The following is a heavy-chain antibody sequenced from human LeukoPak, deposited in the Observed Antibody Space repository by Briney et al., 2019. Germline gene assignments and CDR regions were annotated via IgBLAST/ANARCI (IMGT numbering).Heavy chain of an antibody. CDR3: AKARSAIVYDTIDT. V-gene: IGHV3-23*01. J-gene: IGHJ3*01. CDR2: ISTSGDTT. CDR1: GFTFSNFA. Sequence: GGSLRLSCGASGFTFSNFAMSWVRQPPGKGLEWVSVISTSGDTTNDAGSVKGRFTISRDNSKNMLFLQMNSLRADDTAVYYCAKARSAIVYDTIDTGGQGTMVTVSS. D-gene: IGHD2/OR15-2a*01.